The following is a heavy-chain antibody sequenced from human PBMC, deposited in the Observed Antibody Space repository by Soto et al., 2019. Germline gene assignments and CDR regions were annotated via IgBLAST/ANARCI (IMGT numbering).Heavy chain of an antibody. D-gene: IGHD2-2*01. CDR2: IKSKTDGGTT. CDR1: GFTFSNAW. Sequence: GGSLRLSCAASGFTFSNAWMSWVRQAPGKGLEWVGRIKSKTDGGTTDYAAPVKGRFTISRDDSKNTLYLQMNSLKTEDTAVYYCSTSLRPPIYYYGMDVWGQGTTVTVSS. CDR3: STSLRPPIYYYGMDV. V-gene: IGHV3-15*01. J-gene: IGHJ6*02.